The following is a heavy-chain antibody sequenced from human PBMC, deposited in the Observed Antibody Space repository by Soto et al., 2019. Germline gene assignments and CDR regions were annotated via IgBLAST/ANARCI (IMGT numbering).Heavy chain of an antibody. CDR3: AKLGYCYDTSCGGFDY. J-gene: IGHJ4*02. CDR1: EFNFSTYA. Sequence: GGSLRLSYAASEFNFSTYALSWVRQAPGKGLEWVSVISGSSVNTYYADSVKGRFTISRDNSKNTLYLQMNILRAEDTAVYYCAKLGYCYDTSCGGFDYWGQGTLVTVSS. V-gene: IGHV3-23*01. D-gene: IGHD2-2*01. CDR2: ISGSSVNT.